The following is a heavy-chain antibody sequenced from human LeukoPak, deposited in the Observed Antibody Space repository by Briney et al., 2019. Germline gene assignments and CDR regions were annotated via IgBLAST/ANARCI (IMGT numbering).Heavy chain of an antibody. CDR1: GFTFSSYG. J-gene: IGHJ6*02. Sequence: GRSLRLSCVASGFTFSSYGMYWVRQAPGKGLEWVAVISYDGSNKYYADSVKGRFTISRDNSKNTLYLQMNSLRAEDTAVYYCAKDRLTTVNYYYYGMDVWGQGTTVTVSS. V-gene: IGHV3-30*18. D-gene: IGHD4-11*01. CDR3: AKDRLTTVNYYYYGMDV. CDR2: ISYDGSNK.